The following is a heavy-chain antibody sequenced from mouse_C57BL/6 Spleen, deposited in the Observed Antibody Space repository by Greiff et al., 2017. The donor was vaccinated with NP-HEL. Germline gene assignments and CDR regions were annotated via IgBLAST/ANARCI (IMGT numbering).Heavy chain of an antibody. Sequence: EVKLVESGGGLVKPGGSLKLSCAASGFTFSDYGMHWVRQAPEKGLEWVAYISSGSSTIYYADTVKGRFTISRDNAKNTLFLQMSSLKSEDTAMYYCTRGLTTVVARGYFDVWGTGTTVTVSS. CDR3: TRGLTTVVARGYFDV. D-gene: IGHD1-1*01. J-gene: IGHJ1*03. V-gene: IGHV5-17*03. CDR1: GFTFSDYG. CDR2: ISSGSSTI.